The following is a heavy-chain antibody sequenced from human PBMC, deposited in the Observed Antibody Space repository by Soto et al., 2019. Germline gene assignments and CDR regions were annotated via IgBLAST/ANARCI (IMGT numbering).Heavy chain of an antibody. V-gene: IGHV1-69*08. Sequence: QVQLVQSGAEVKKPGSSVKVSCKASGGTFSSYTISWVRQAPGQGLEWMGRIIPILGIANYAQKFQGRVTITADKSTSTAYMELSSLRSEDTAVYYCARDLHCSSTGCADYWGQGTLVTVSS. CDR2: IIPILGIA. CDR3: ARDLHCSSTGCADY. D-gene: IGHD2-2*01. CDR1: GGTFSSYT. J-gene: IGHJ4*02.